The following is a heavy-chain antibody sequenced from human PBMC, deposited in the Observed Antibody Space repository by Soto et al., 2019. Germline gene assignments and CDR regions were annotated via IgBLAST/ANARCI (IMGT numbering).Heavy chain of an antibody. CDR1: GYTFTGYY. D-gene: IGHD2-2*01. CDR2: INPNSGGT. J-gene: IGHJ6*02. Sequence: ASVKVSCKASGYTFTGYYMHWVRQAPGQGLEWMGWINPNSGGTNYAQRFQGWVTMTRDTSISTAYMELSRLRSDDTAVYYCAREDRDRESALVPAAIDGMDVWG. CDR3: AREDRDRESALVPAAIDGMDV. V-gene: IGHV1-2*04.